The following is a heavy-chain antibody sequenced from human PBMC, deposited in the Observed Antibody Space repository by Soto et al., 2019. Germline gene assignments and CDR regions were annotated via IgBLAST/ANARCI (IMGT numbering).Heavy chain of an antibody. CDR2: ISSSSTYI. Sequence: PGGSLRLSCAASGLTFNGYYMHWVRQAPGKGLEWVSSISSSSTYIFYADSLKGRFTISRDNAKNSLYLQMNSLRADDTAVYYCARDSNTMLRGIISSWGQGT. V-gene: IGHV3-21*06. CDR1: GLTFNGYY. CDR3: ARDSNTMLRGIISS. J-gene: IGHJ5*02. D-gene: IGHD3-10*01.